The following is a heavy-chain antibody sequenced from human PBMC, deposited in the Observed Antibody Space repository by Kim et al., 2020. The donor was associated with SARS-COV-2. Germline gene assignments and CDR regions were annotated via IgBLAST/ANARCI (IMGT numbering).Heavy chain of an antibody. D-gene: IGHD3-9*01. V-gene: IGHV3-23*01. Sequence: GGSLRLSCVASGFTFNTFAVNWVRQAPGKGLEWVSDISGSGADTSYADPVKGRFTISRDNSKNTLYLQMNSLRPEDTATYYCAKGVDWLSPKHLPFYGMDVCGQRTTATVSS. CDR1: GFTFNTFA. CDR3: AKGVDWLSPKHLPFYGMDV. CDR2: ISGSGADT. J-gene: IGHJ6*02.